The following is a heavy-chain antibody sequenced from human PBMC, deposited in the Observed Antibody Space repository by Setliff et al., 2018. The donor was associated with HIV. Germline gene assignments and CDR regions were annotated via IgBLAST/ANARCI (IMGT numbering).Heavy chain of an antibody. CDR3: ASGRKKNYDLFTGYYRILGVDFDY. D-gene: IGHD3-9*01. V-gene: IGHV5-51*01. Sequence: PGESLTISCKGSGYSLTSYWIGWVRQMPGKGLEWMGIISPDDSDSRYSPSFQGQVTISADKSISTAYLQWSSLKASDTAMYYCASGRKKNYDLFTGYYRILGVDFDYWGQGTLVTVSS. CDR2: ISPDDSDS. J-gene: IGHJ4*02. CDR1: GYSLTSYW.